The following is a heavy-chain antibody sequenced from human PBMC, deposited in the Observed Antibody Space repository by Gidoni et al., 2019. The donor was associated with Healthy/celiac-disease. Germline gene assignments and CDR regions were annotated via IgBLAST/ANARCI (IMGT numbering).Heavy chain of an antibody. D-gene: IGHD3-3*01. Sequence: QVQLVESGGGVVQPGRSLRLSCAASGFTFSSYAMHWVRQAPGKGLEWVAVISYDGSNKYYADSVKGRFTISRDNSKNTLYLQMNSLRAEDTAVYYCASPDYDFMFDYWGQGTLVTVSS. CDR3: ASPDYDFMFDY. V-gene: IGHV3-30-3*01. J-gene: IGHJ4*02. CDR1: GFTFSSYA. CDR2: ISYDGSNK.